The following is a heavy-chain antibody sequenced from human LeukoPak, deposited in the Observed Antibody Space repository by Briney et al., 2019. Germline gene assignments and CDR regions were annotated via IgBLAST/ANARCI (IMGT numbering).Heavy chain of an antibody. CDR2: IIPIFGTA. V-gene: IGHV1-69*13. CDR3: ARDCSGGSCYWEPYYYYYGMDV. CDR1: GGTFSSYT. J-gene: IGHJ6*02. D-gene: IGHD2-15*01. Sequence: ASVKVSCKASGGTFSSYTISWVRQAPGQGLEWMGGIIPIFGTANYAQKFQGRVTITADESTSTAYMELSSLRSEDTAVYYCARDCSGGSCYWEPYYYYYGMDVWGQGTTVTVSS.